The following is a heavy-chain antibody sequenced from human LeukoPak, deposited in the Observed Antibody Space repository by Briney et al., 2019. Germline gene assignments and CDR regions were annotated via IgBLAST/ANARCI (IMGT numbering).Heavy chain of an antibody. CDR2: IVVGSGNT. D-gene: IGHD5-12*01. J-gene: IGHJ4*02. CDR1: GFTFTSSA. CDR3: AAVEGGYETPQGPFDY. V-gene: IGHV1-58*02. Sequence: SVKVSCKASGFTFTSSAMQWVRQARGQRLEWIGWIVVGSGNTNYAQKFQERVTITRDMSTSTAYMGLSSLRSEDTAVYYCAAVEGGYETPQGPFDYWGQGTLVTVSS.